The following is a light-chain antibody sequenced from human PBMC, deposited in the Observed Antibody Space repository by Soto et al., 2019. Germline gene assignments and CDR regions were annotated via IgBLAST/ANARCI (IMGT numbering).Light chain of an antibody. CDR1: QSVLYSSNNKNY. CDR3: QQYYSTPPWT. J-gene: IGKJ1*01. V-gene: IGKV4-1*01. Sequence: DIVMTQSPDSLAVSLGERATINCKSSQSVLYSSNNKNYLAWYQQKPVQPPKLLIYWASTRESGVPDRFSGSGSATDFTLTISSLQAEDVAVYYCQQYYSTPPWTFGQGTKVEIK. CDR2: WAS.